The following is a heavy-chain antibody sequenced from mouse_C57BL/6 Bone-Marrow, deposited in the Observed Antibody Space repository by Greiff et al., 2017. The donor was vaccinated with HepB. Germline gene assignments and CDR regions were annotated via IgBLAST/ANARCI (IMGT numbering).Heavy chain of an antibody. D-gene: IGHD2-2*01. J-gene: IGHJ3*01. CDR2: IDPSDSYT. CDR3: ARFRGYDGAWFAY. V-gene: IGHV1-50*01. CDR1: GYTFTSYW. Sequence: QVQLQQPGAELVKPGASVKLSCKASGYTFTSYWIQWVKQRPGQGLEWIGEIDPSDSYTNYNQKFKGKATLTVDTSSSTAYMQLSSLTSEDSAVYYCARFRGYDGAWFAYWGQGTLVTVSA.